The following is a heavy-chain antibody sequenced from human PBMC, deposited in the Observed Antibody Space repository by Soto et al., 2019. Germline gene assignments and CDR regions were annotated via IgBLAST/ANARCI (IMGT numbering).Heavy chain of an antibody. CDR3: PSSYSTSSSPDY. J-gene: IGHJ4*02. CDR1: GGSMRNYY. Sequence: SETLSLTCSVSGGSMRNYYWNWIRQPPGRGLEWIGYVYHSGSTNYNPSLKSRVSMSVDVSRNHFSLTLHSVTAADTAVYFCPSSYSTSSSPDYWGQGTLVTVSS. D-gene: IGHD6-6*01. V-gene: IGHV4-59*01. CDR2: VYHSGST.